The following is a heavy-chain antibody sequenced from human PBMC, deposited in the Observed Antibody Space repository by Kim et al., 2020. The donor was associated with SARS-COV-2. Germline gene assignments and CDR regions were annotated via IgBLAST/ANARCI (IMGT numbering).Heavy chain of an antibody. V-gene: IGHV1-2*05. CDR2: INPNSGGT. CDR1: GYTFTGYY. Sequence: ASVKVSCKASGYTFTGYYMHWVRQAPGQGLEWMGRINPNSGGTNYAQKFQGRVTMTRDTSISTAYMELSRLRSDDTVVYYCARSRVLVGLGELLSDYYYYGMDVWGQGTTVTVSS. J-gene: IGHJ6*02. CDR3: ARSRVLVGLGELLSDYYYYGMDV. D-gene: IGHD3-10*01.